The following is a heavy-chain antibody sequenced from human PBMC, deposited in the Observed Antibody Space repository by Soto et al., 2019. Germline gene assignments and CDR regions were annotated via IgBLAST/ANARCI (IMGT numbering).Heavy chain of an antibody. CDR1: GFTFSSYS. CDR3: ARDPLLWFGESPYYFDY. Sequence: GSLRLSCAASGFTFSSYSMNWVRQAPGKGPEWVSSISSSSYIYYADSVKGRFTISRDNAKNSLYLQMNSLRAEDTAVYYCARDPLLWFGESPYYFDYWGQGTLVTVSS. J-gene: IGHJ4*02. V-gene: IGHV3-21*01. D-gene: IGHD3-10*01. CDR2: ISSSSYI.